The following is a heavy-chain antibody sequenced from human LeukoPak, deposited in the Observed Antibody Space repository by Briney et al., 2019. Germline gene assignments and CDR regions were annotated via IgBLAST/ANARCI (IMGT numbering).Heavy chain of an antibody. Sequence: ASVKVSCKASGGTFSSYAISWVRQAPGQGLEWMGGIIPIFGTANYAQKCQGRVTITTDESTSTAYIELSSLRSEDTAVYYCARGPPDYGDYAGDYWGQGTLVTVSS. J-gene: IGHJ4*02. CDR3: ARGPPDYGDYAGDY. CDR2: IIPIFGTA. V-gene: IGHV1-69*05. CDR1: GGTFSSYA. D-gene: IGHD4-17*01.